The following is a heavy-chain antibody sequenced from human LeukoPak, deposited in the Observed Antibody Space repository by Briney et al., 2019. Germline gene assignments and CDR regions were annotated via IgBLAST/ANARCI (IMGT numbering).Heavy chain of an antibody. CDR3: ARQPGGYEYYFDY. CDR1: GFTVSSNY. Sequence: GGSLRLSCAASGFTVSSNYMSWVRQAPGRGLEWVSVIYSGGSTYYADSVKGRFTISRHNSKNTLYLQMNSLRAEDTAVYYCARQPGGYEYYFDYWGQGTLVTVSS. CDR2: IYSGGST. V-gene: IGHV3-53*04. D-gene: IGHD5-12*01. J-gene: IGHJ4*02.